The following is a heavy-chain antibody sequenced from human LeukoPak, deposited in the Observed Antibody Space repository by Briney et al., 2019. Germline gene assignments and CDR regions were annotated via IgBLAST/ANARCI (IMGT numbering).Heavy chain of an antibody. V-gene: IGHV3-23*01. CDR1: GFTFSSYA. CDR3: AKNIIAAAGMMDY. Sequence: GGSLRLSCAASGFTFSSYAMSWVRQAPGKGLEWVSVISGSGGDTYYADSVKGRFTISRDNSKNTLYLQMNTLRAEDTAVYYCAKNIIAAAGMMDYWGQGTLVTVSS. D-gene: IGHD6-13*01. J-gene: IGHJ4*02. CDR2: ISGSGGDT.